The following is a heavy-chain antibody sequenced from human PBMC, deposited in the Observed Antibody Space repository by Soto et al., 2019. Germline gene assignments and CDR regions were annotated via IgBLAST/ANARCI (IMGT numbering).Heavy chain of an antibody. CDR1: GYTFTSYG. V-gene: IGHV1-18*01. D-gene: IGHD7-27*01. CDR3: ARDGQNWDDAFDI. J-gene: IGHJ3*02. CDR2: ISAYNGNT. Sequence: ASVKVSCKASGYTFTSYGISWVRQAPGQGLEWMGWISAYNGNTNYAQKLQGRVTMSMDTSTSTVYMELRSLRSDDTAVYYCARDGQNWDDAFDIWGQGTMVTVSS.